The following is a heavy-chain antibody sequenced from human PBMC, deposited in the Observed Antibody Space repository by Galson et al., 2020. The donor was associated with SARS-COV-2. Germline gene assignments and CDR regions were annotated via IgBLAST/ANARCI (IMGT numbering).Heavy chain of an antibody. CDR2: IIPIFGTA. J-gene: IGHJ6*03. D-gene: IGHD3-3*01. CDR3: ARGGWSAHYYYYYMDV. CDR1: GGTFSSYA. Sequence: ASVKVSCKASGGTFSSYAISWVRQAPGQGFEWMGGIIPIFGTANYAQKFQGRVTITTDESTSTAYMELSSLRSEDTAVYYCARGGWSAHYYYYYMDVWGKGTTVTVSS. V-gene: IGHV1-69*05.